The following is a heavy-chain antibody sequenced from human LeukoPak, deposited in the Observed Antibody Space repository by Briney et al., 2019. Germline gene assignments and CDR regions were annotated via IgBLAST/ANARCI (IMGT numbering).Heavy chain of an antibody. CDR2: ISSSSSYI. CDR3: ARDEYHSGYDQTFDI. J-gene: IGHJ3*02. CDR1: GFTFSSYS. V-gene: IGHV3-21*01. Sequence: GGSLRLSCAASGFTFSSYSMNWVRQAPGKGLEWVSSISSSSSYIYYADSVKGRFTISRDNAKNSLYLQMNSLRAEDTAVYYCARDEYHSGYDQTFDIWGQGTMVTVSS. D-gene: IGHD5-12*01.